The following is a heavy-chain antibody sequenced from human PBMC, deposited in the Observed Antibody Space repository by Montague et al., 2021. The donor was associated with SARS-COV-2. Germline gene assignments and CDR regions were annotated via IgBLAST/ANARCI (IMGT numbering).Heavy chain of an antibody. CDR1: GGSISNRGYY. Sequence: TLSLTCTVSGGSISNRGYYWSWIRQPAGKGLEWIGRIYVDGSTKYXXXVKSRVTISVDTSKNQFSLRLSSVTAADTAVYYCARDGYSSGWNGLHWFDPWGQGTLVTVSS. J-gene: IGHJ5*02. D-gene: IGHD6-25*01. CDR2: IYVDGST. V-gene: IGHV4-61*02. CDR3: ARDGYSSGWNGLHWFDP.